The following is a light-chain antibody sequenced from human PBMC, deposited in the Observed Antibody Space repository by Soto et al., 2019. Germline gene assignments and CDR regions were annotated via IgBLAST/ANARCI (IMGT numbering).Light chain of an antibody. Sequence: DIVLTQSPGTLYLSPGERATLSFRASQSVSSGYLAWYQQRPGQAPRLLIYGASTRATGIPDRFSGSGSGTDFTLTISRLEPEDFAVYYCQQYGSSPWTFGQRTKVDIK. CDR1: QSVSSGY. J-gene: IGKJ1*01. V-gene: IGKV3-20*01. CDR3: QQYGSSPWT. CDR2: GAS.